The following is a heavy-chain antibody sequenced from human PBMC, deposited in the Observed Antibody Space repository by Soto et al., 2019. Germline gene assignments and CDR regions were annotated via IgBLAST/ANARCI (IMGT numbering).Heavy chain of an antibody. D-gene: IGHD3-3*01. CDR2: IGSHNGDT. J-gene: IGHJ4*02. CDR1: GYTFSTYG. Sequence: QVQLVQSGGEVKKPGASVKVSCKASGYTFSTYGFSWVRQAPGQGLEWIGWIGSHNGDTTYAQNFQGRVTMTTDTSTTTSYMELRSLTFDDTAVYFCARDWRGAEGFDSWGQGTLVTVSP. V-gene: IGHV1-18*01. CDR3: ARDWRGAEGFDS.